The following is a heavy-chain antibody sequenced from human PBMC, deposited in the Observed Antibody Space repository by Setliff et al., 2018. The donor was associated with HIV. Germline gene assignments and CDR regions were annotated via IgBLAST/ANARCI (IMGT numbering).Heavy chain of an antibody. D-gene: IGHD1-26*01. CDR2: ISPNSGGT. V-gene: IGHV1-2*04. J-gene: IGHJ4*02. CDR3: ARSPDPYSGTTDY. CDR1: GYTFTGYY. Sequence: ASVKVSCKASGYTFTGYYLHWVRQAPGQGLEWMGWISPNSGGTNFAQRFQGWVTLTRDTSINTAYMELSSLRYDDTAIYYCARSPDPYSGTTDYWGQGTVVTVSS.